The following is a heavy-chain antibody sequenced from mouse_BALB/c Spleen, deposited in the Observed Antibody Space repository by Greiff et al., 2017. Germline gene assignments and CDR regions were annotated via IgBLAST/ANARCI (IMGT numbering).Heavy chain of an antibody. J-gene: IGHJ4*01. D-gene: IGHD2-1*01. CDR2: ISSGSSTI. V-gene: IGHV5-17*02. CDR1: GFTFSSFG. Sequence: DVKLVESGGGLVQPGGSRKLSCAASGFTFSSFGMHWVRQAPEKGLEWVAYISSGSSTIYYADTVKGRFTISRDNPKNTLFLQMTSLRSEDTAMYYCARGNYDYAMDYWGQGTSVTVSS. CDR3: ARGNYDYAMDY.